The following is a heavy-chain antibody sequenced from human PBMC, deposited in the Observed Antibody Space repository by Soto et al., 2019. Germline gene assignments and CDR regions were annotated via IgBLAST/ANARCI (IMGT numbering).Heavy chain of an antibody. V-gene: IGHV4-59*01. Sequence: NPAETLSLTCTVSGGSISSYYWIWIRHAPGKGLEWIGYIYYSGSTNYNPSLKSRVTISVDTSKNQFSLKLSSVTAADTAVYYCAREADSRAAEPSFDYGGQGTLVTGSS. D-gene: IGHD6-13*01. CDR1: GGSISSYY. CDR2: IYYSGST. J-gene: IGHJ4*02. CDR3: AREADSRAAEPSFDY.